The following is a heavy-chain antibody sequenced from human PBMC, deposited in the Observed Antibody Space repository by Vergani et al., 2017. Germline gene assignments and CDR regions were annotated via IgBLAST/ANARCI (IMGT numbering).Heavy chain of an antibody. CDR2: IIPIFGTA. D-gene: IGHD6-19*01. J-gene: IGHJ3*02. V-gene: IGHV1-69*06. Sequence: VQLVQSGAEVKKPGSSVKVSCKASGGTFSSYAISWVRQAPGQGLEWMGGIIPIFGTANYAQKFQGRVTITADKSTSSAYMELSSLRSEEPAVYYCAGIAVAGGAFDIWGQGTMVTVSS. CDR3: AGIAVAGGAFDI. CDR1: GGTFSSYA.